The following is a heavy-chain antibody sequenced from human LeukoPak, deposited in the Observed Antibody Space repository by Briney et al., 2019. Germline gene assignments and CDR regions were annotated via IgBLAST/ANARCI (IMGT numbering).Heavy chain of an antibody. D-gene: IGHD6-19*01. J-gene: IGHJ4*02. CDR3: AKASAQWLASYFDY. V-gene: IGHV3-30*18. CDR2: ISYDGSNK. Sequence: GGSLRLSCAASGFTFSSYGMHWVRQAPGKGLEWVAVISYDGSNKYYADSVKGRFTISRDNAKSSLYLQMNSLRAEDTALYYCAKASAQWLASYFDYWGQGTLVTVSS. CDR1: GFTFSSYG.